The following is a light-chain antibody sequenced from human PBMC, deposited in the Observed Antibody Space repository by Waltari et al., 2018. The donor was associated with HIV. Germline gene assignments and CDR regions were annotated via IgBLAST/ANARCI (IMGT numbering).Light chain of an antibody. CDR1: RSNIGSNP. CDR3: AAWDDSLDGL. CDR2: DNN. V-gene: IGLV1-44*01. J-gene: IGLJ2*01. Sequence: QSVLTQPPSASGTPGQRVTISCSGRRSNIGSNPVSWYQQLPGTAPKLLISDNNQRPYGVPDRFSGSKSGTSASLAISGHQSEDEGDYYCAAWDDSLDGLFGGGTKLTV.